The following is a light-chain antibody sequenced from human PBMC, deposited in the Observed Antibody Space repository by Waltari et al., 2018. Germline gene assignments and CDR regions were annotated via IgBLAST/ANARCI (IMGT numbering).Light chain of an antibody. CDR2: GAS. V-gene: IGKV3-15*01. J-gene: IGKJ2*01. Sequence: EIVMTQSPVTLSVYPGEGAALSCRPSQSVRTRLAWYQQRPGQTPRLLIYGASTRATEIPSRFSGSGSGTEFTLTISSLQSDEFAVYYCQQYNDWPYTFGQGTKLEIK. CDR1: QSVRTR. CDR3: QQYNDWPYT.